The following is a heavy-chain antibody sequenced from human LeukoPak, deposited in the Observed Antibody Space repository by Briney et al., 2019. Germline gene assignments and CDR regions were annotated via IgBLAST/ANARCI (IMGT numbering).Heavy chain of an antibody. D-gene: IGHD3-3*01. Sequence: GGSLRLSCAASGFTFGSYAMSWVRQAPGKGLEWVSAISGSGGSTYYADSVKGRFTISRDNSKNTLYLQMNSLRAEDTALYYCAKDFAPDDDYDFWSGYDWFDPWGQGTLVTVSS. V-gene: IGHV3-23*01. CDR1: GFTFGSYA. J-gene: IGHJ5*02. CDR3: AKDFAPDDDYDFWSGYDWFDP. CDR2: ISGSGGST.